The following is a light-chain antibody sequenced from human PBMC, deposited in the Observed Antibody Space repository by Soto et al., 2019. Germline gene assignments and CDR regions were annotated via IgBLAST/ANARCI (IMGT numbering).Light chain of an antibody. V-gene: IGKV4-1*01. J-gene: IGKJ1*01. CDR2: WAS. CDR3: QQYNNWPPTWT. CDR1: QSVLYSSNNKNY. Sequence: DIVMTQSPDSLAVSLGERATINCKSSQSVLYSSNNKNYLAWYQHKPGQPPKLLISWASIRESGVPDRFSGSGSGTDFTLTIRSLQAEDVAVYYCQQYNNWPPTWTFGQGTKVEIK.